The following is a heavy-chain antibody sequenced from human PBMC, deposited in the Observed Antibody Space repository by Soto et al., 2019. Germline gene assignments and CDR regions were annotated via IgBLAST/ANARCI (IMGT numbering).Heavy chain of an antibody. J-gene: IGHJ4*02. D-gene: IGHD3-22*01. CDR1: DGSISSGGYY. CDR3: ARHSMITPHYFDY. CDR2: IYYSGST. V-gene: IGHV4-31*03. Sequence: QAQLQESGPGLVKPSQTLSLTCTVSDGSISSGGYYWSWIRQHPGKGLEWIGYIYYSGSTYYYPSLKSRVNISVDTSKNHFSLKQSSVTAANTAVYYCARHSMITPHYFDYWGQGTLVTVAS.